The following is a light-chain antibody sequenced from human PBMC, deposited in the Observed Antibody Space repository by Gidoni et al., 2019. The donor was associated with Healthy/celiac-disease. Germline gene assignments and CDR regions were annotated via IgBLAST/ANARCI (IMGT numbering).Light chain of an antibody. CDR3: HQRSNCPLT. V-gene: IGKV3-11*01. Sequence: EMVMTQSPATLSLSPGERATLTCRASQSVSSYLAWYQQKPGQAPRLLIYDASNMATGIPSRFSGSGSGTDFTLTISCLESEDCAVYYCHQRSNCPLTFGGGTKVEIK. CDR2: DAS. J-gene: IGKJ4*01. CDR1: QSVSSY.